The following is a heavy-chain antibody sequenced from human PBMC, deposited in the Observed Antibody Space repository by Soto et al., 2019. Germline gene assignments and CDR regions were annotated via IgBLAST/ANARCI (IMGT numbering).Heavy chain of an antibody. J-gene: IGHJ4*02. D-gene: IGHD3-9*01. CDR2: ISGSGGST. CDR3: AKPMTYYDILTGYWYYFDY. V-gene: IGHV3-23*01. CDR1: GFTFSSYA. Sequence: GGSLRLSCAASGFTFSSYAMSWVRQAPGKGLEWVSAISGSGGSTYYADSVKGRFTISRDNSKNTLYLQMNSLRAEDTAVYYCAKPMTYYDILTGYWYYFDYWGQGTLVTVSS.